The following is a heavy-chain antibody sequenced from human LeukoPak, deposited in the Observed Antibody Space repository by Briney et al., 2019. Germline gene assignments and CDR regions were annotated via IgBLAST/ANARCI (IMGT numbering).Heavy chain of an antibody. J-gene: IGHJ4*02. CDR3: AREGCSSTSCWGSFDY. Sequence: GRSLRLSCAAAGFTFSSYGMHWVRQAPGKGREGVAVIWYDGSNKYYADSVKGRFTISRDNSKNTLYLQMNSLRAEDTAVYYCAREGCSSTSCWGSFDYWGQGTLATVSS. V-gene: IGHV3-33*01. CDR1: GFTFSSYG. D-gene: IGHD2-2*01. CDR2: IWYDGSNK.